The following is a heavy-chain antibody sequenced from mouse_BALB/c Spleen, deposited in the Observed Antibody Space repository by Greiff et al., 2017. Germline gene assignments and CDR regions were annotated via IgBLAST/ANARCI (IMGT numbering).Heavy chain of an antibody. CDR2: IWAGGST. CDR1: GFSLTSYG. J-gene: IGHJ3*01. CDR3: ARGSSYEAWFAY. Sequence: VKLKQSGPGLVAPSQSLSITCSVSGFSLTSYGVHWVRQPPGKGLEWLGVIWAGGSTNYNSALMSRLSISKDNSKSQVFLKMNSLQTDDTAMYYCARGSSYEAWFAYWGQGTLVTVSA. V-gene: IGHV2-9*02. D-gene: IGHD1-1*01.